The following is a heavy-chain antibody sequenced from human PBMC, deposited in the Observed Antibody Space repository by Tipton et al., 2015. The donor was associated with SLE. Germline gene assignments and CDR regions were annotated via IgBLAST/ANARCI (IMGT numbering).Heavy chain of an antibody. J-gene: IGHJ2*01. CDR3: ARRIGYCSGGSCYSFWYFDL. CDR2: ISSSSGYI. D-gene: IGHD2-15*01. Sequence: SLRLSCAASGFTFSSYSMDWVRQAPGKGLEWVSSISSSSGYIYYADPVKGRFTISRDNAKNSLYLQMNSLRAEDTAVYYCARRIGYCSGGSCYSFWYFDLWGRGTLVTVSS. CDR1: GFTFSSYS. V-gene: IGHV3-21*01.